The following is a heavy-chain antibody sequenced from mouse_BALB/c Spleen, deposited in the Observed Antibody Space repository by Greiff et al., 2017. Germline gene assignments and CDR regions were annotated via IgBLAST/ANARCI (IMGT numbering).Heavy chain of an antibody. J-gene: IGHJ1*01. CDR1: GFTFSSYA. CDR2: ISSGGST. CDR3: ARELRSYWYCDV. D-gene: IGHD1-1*01. Sequence: DVMLVESGGGLVKPGGSLKLSCAASGFTFSSYAMSWVRQTPEKRLEWVASISSGGSTYYPDSVKGRFTISRDNARNILYLQMSSLRSEDTAMYYCARELRSYWYCDVWGAGTTVTVSS. V-gene: IGHV5-6-5*01.